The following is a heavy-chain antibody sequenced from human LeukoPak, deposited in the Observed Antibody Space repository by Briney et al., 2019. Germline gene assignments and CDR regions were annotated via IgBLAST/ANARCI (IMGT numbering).Heavy chain of an antibody. CDR2: INPNSGGT. Sequence: ASVKVSCKASGYTYTAYYVHWVRQAPGEGLEWLGRINPNSGGTKYSQKFQGRVTMTRDTSISTAYMELTRLRSDDTAMYYCARPDGYNYNYGIDVWGQGTTVTVSS. D-gene: IGHD5-24*01. CDR3: ARPDGYNYNYGIDV. V-gene: IGHV1-2*06. CDR1: GYTYTAYY. J-gene: IGHJ6*02.